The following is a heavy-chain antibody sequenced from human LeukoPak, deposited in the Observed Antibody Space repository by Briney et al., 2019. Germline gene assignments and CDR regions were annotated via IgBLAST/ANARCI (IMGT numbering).Heavy chain of an antibody. D-gene: IGHD6-13*01. V-gene: IGHV3-74*01. J-gene: IGHJ5*02. CDR3: AREQQLVPDTFDP. CDR2: INSDGSSK. CDR1: GFTFSSYW. Sequence: GGSLRLSCAASGFTFSSYWMHWVRQAPGKGLVWVSRINSDGSSKSYADSVKGRFTISRDNAKNTLYLQMNSLRAEDTAVYYCAREQQLVPDTFDPWGQGTLVTVSS.